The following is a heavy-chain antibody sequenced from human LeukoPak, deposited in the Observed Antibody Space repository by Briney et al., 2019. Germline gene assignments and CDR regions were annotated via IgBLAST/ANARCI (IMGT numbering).Heavy chain of an antibody. CDR3: ARRKGPYGSGTYYDS. Sequence: GGSLRLSCAASGFPFDDFGMSWVRLAPGKGLEWVSGVSWNGAYTEYADSVRGRFTISRDNAKKSLYLQMNSLRVDDTALYYCARRKGPYGSGTYYDSWGQGTLVSVSS. CDR2: VSWNGAYT. D-gene: IGHD3-10*01. V-gene: IGHV3-20*04. CDR1: GFPFDDFG. J-gene: IGHJ4*02.